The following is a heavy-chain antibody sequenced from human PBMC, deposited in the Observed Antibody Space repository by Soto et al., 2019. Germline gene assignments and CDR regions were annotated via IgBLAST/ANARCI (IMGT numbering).Heavy chain of an antibody. Sequence: QVQLVQSGAEVKKPGSSVKVSCKASGGTFSSYAISWVRQAPGQGLEWMGGINPKSGGTNYAQKFQGRVTMTRDTSISTAYMELSSLRSDDTAVYYCASLIAARPGWFDPWGQGTLVTVSS. CDR1: GGTFSSYA. CDR2: INPKSGGT. J-gene: IGHJ5*02. V-gene: IGHV1-2*02. D-gene: IGHD6-6*01. CDR3: ASLIAARPGWFDP.